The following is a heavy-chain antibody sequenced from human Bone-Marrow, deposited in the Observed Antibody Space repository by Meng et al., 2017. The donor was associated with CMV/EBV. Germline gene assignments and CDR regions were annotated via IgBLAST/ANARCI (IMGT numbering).Heavy chain of an antibody. D-gene: IGHD3/OR15-3a*01. CDR3: ARGPDFSY. V-gene: IGHV3-9*01. CDR1: GLTFDDYD. J-gene: IGHJ4*02. Sequence: GGSLRLSCAASGLTFDDYDVQWVRQVPGKGLEWVSDISWNISNIDYADSVRGRFTLSRDNAKNSLYLQMNSLRAEDTAVYYCARGPDFSYWGQGTLVTVSS. CDR2: ISWNISNI.